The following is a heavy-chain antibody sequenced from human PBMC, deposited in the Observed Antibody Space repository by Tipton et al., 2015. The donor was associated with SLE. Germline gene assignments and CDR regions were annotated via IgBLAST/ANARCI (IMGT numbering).Heavy chain of an antibody. CDR3: AKDMTTVTTFADY. D-gene: IGHD4-17*01. CDR1: GFTFSSYA. CDR2: ISWNSGSI. J-gene: IGHJ4*02. Sequence: RSLRLSCAASGFTFSSYAMHWVRQAPGKGLEWVSGISWNSGSIGYADSVKGRFTISRDNAKNSLYLQMNSLRAEDTALYYCAKDMTTVTTFADYWGQGTLVTVSS. V-gene: IGHV3-9*01.